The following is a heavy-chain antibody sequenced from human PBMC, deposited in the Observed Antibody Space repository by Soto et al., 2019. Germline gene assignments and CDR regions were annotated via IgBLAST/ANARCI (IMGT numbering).Heavy chain of an antibody. J-gene: IGHJ5*02. CDR1: GFTFGASA. Sequence: GSLRLSCAASGFTFGASALQWVRQASGKGLEWLGRIGSKGETYATTYAASVKGRFTISRDDSKKTAYLQMNSLESEDTAVYYCTADVRRATVWGFEPWGQGTLVTVSS. CDR2: IGSKGETYAT. D-gene: IGHD3-10*01. V-gene: IGHV3-73*01. CDR3: TADVRRATVWGFEP.